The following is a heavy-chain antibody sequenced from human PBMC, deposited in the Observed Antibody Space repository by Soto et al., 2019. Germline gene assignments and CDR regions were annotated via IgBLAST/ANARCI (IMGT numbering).Heavy chain of an antibody. D-gene: IGHD1-26*01. J-gene: IGHJ6*02. V-gene: IGHV3-23*01. CDR1: GFTFSSYA. Sequence: EVQLLESGGGLVQPGGSLRLSCVGSGFTFSSYAMSWVRQAPGKGLEWVSAISGGGGGTDYADCVKGRFTISRDNSKNTLYLQMNSLRGADAAVYYCAIASPSSSGTNPYYYYGMDVWGQGTTVTVSS. CDR3: AIASPSSSGTNPYYYYGMDV. CDR2: ISGGGGGT.